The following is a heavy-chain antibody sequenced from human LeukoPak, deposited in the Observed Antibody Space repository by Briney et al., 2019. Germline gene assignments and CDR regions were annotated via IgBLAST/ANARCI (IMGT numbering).Heavy chain of an antibody. D-gene: IGHD1-1*01. CDR2: MDQDGSEE. J-gene: IGHJ4*02. Sequence: PGGSLRLSCAASGFTLSDYWMSWVRQAPGKGLEWVANMDQDGSEENYVDSVKGRFTISRDDAKNSLYLQMSSLRAEDTAVYHCARESTEERPGCWGQGTLVTVSS. CDR1: GFTLSDYW. V-gene: IGHV3-7*01. CDR3: ARESTEERPGC.